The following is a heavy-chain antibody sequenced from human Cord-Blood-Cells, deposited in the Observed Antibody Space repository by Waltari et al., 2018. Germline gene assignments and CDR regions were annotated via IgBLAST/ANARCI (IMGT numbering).Heavy chain of an antibody. CDR1: GYTLPELS. V-gene: IGHV1-24*01. CDR3: ATVTGTGPYYYYYYGMDV. Sequence: QVQLVQSGAEVKKPGASVKVSCKVSGYTLPELSMHWVRQAPGKGLEWMGGFDPEDGETIYAQKFQGRVTMTEDTSTDTAYMELSSLRSEDTAVYYCATVTGTGPYYYYYYGMDVWGQGTTVTVSS. J-gene: IGHJ6*02. CDR2: FDPEDGET. D-gene: IGHD1-20*01.